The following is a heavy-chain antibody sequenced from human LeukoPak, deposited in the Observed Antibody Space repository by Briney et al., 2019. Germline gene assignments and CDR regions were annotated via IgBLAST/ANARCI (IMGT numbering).Heavy chain of an antibody. J-gene: IGHJ4*02. CDR2: IYHSGST. CDR3: VRSATYYYGSGSFYYFDY. D-gene: IGHD3-10*01. Sequence: SETLSLTCAVSGGSISSSNWWSWVRQPPGKGLEWIGEIYHSGSTNYNPSLKSRVTISVDKSKNQFSLKLSSVTAADTAVYYCVRSATYYYGSGSFYYFDYWGQGTLVTVSS. CDR1: GGSISSSNW. V-gene: IGHV4-4*02.